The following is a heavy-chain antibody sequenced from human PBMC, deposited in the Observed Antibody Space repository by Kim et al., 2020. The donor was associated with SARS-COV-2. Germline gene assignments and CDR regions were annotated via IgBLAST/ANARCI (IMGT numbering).Heavy chain of an antibody. D-gene: IGHD3-16*02. CDR3: ARLGYVWGSYRHRIDY. V-gene: IGHV4-39*01. Sequence: SETLSLTCTVSGGSISSSSYYWGWIRQPPGKGLEWIGSIYYSGSTYYNPSLKSRVTISVDTSKNQFSLKLSSVTAADTAVYYCARLGYVWGSYRHRIDYWGQGTLVTVSS. CDR2: IYYSGST. CDR1: GGSISSSSYY. J-gene: IGHJ4*02.